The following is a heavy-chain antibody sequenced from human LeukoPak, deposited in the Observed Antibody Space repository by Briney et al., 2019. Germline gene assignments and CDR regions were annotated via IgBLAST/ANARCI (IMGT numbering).Heavy chain of an antibody. CDR2: ISASGGNT. J-gene: IGHJ3*02. CDR3: AKDRITMIVVVIRDAFDI. D-gene: IGHD3-22*01. CDR1: GFTFSSYA. Sequence: GGSLRLSCAASGFTFSSYAMSWVRQAPGKGPEWVSSISASGGNTYYADSVKGRFTISRDNSKNTLYLQMSSLRAEDTAVYYCAKDRITMIVVVIRDAFDIWGQGTMVTVSS. V-gene: IGHV3-23*01.